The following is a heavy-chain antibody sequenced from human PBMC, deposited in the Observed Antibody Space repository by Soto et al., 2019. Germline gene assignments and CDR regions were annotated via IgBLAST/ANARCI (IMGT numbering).Heavy chain of an antibody. CDR1: GFTFTRYS. J-gene: IGHJ4*02. CDR3: ARESEDLTSNFDY. V-gene: IGHV3-21*06. CDR2: ISSTTNYI. Sequence: LRLFCAASGFTFTRYSMNWVRQAPGKGLEWVSSISSTTNYIYYGDSMKGRLTISRDNAKNSLYLEMNSLRAEDTAVYYCARESEDLTSNFDYWGQGTLVTVSS.